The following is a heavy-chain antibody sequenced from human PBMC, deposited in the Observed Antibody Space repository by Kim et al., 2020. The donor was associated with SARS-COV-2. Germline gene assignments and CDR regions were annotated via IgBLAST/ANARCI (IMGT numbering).Heavy chain of an antibody. CDR1: GFTFSSYG. D-gene: IGHD6-13*01. J-gene: IGHJ4*02. Sequence: GGSLRLSCAASGFTFSSYGMHWVRQAPGKGLEWVAVISYDGSNKYYADSVKGRFTISRDNSKNTLYLQMNSLRAEDTAVYYCARDLGAAAFDYWGQGTLVTVSS. CDR2: ISYDGSNK. V-gene: IGHV3-33*05. CDR3: ARDLGAAAFDY.